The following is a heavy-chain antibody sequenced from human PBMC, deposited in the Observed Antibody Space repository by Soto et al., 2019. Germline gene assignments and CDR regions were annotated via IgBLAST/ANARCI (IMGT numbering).Heavy chain of an antibody. D-gene: IGHD3-10*01. CDR2: INHSGST. CDR3: ARRRGSASEYYFDY. V-gene: IGHV4-34*01. CDR1: GGSFSGYY. J-gene: IGHJ4*02. Sequence: SETLSLTCAVYGGSFSGYYWSWIRQPPGKGLEWIGEINHSGSTNYNPSLKSRVTISVDTSKNQFSLKLSSVTAADTAVYYCARRRGSASEYYFDYWGQGTLVTVSS.